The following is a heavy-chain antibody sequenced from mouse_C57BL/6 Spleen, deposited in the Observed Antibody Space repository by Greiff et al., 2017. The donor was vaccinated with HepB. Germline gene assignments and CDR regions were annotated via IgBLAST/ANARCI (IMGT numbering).Heavy chain of an antibody. CDR2: ISNLAYSI. Sequence: EVQGVESGGGLVQPGGSLKLSCAASGFTFSDYGMAWVRQAPRKGPEWVAFISNLAYSIYYADTLTGRFTISRDNAKNTLYLEMSSLRSEDTAMYYCARQDDDYAMDYWGQGTSVTVSS. CDR1: GFTFSDYG. J-gene: IGHJ4*01. V-gene: IGHV5-15*01. CDR3: ARQDDDYAMDY. D-gene: IGHD2-3*01.